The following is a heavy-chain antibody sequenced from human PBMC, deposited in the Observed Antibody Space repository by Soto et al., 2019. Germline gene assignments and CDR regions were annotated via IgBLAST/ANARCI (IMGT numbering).Heavy chain of an antibody. D-gene: IGHD2-21*01. CDR1: GGSINNDY. CDR2: LYYTGST. V-gene: IGHV4-59*01. J-gene: IGHJ4*02. Sequence: SETLSLTCTVSGGSINNDYWAWIRQPPGKGLEWTGYLYYTGSTNYNPSLKSRVTISLDRSKTQFSLKVRSVTAADTATYYCARATYGIGPDYWGQGTLVTVSS. CDR3: ARATYGIGPDY.